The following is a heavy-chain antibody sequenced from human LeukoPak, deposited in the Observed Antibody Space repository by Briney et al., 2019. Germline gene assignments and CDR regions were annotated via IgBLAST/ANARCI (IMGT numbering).Heavy chain of an antibody. J-gene: IGHJ4*02. Sequence: GRSLRLSCAASGFTFSSYAMHWVRQAPGKGLEWVAVISYDGSNKYYADSVKGRFTISRDNSKNTLYLQMNSLRAEDTAFYYCARVTSGWYPIIDYWGQGTLVTVSS. D-gene: IGHD6-19*01. CDR2: ISYDGSNK. V-gene: IGHV3-30-3*01. CDR3: ARVTSGWYPIIDY. CDR1: GFTFSSYA.